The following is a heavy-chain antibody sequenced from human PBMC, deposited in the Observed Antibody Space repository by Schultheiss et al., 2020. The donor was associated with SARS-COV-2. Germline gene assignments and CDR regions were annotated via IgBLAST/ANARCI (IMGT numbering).Heavy chain of an antibody. D-gene: IGHD2/OR15-2a*01. CDR1: GFTFSTYA. CDR3: ATYLLCNTSRCLPTPFDY. CDR2: IQSETEGGTA. V-gene: IGHV3-15*01. Sequence: GESLKISCAASGFTFSTYAMSWVRQAPGGGLEWVGRIQSETEGGTADYAAPVRGRFTISRDDSKNTMYLQMNGLTTDDTAIYYCATYLLCNTSRCLPTPFDYWGQGTPVTVSS. J-gene: IGHJ4*02.